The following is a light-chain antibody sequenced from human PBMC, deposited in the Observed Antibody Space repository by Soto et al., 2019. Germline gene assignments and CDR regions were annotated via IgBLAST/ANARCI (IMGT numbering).Light chain of an antibody. J-gene: IGKJ4*01. V-gene: IGKV1-9*01. Sequence: DIQLTQSPSFLSASVGDRVTITCRASQGISSYLAWYQQKPGKAPKPLIYAASTLQSGVPSRFSGSRSGTEFTLTICSLQPEDFATYYCQQHNSYPLTFGGGTKVEIK. CDR3: QQHNSYPLT. CDR1: QGISSY. CDR2: AAS.